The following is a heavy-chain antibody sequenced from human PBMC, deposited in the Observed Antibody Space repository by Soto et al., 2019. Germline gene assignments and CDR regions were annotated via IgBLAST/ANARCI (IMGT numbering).Heavy chain of an antibody. D-gene: IGHD2-15*01. V-gene: IGHV3-15*07. CDR1: GCTFKNAG. Sequence: SCAASGCTFKNAGRKWCRQAPGKGLERVGRIKTKTDGGTAVFAAPVKGRFTISRDDSKNTLYLQMNSLGTEDTAVYFCTSVAQWAYFDYCGLQTLVTVSS. CDR2: IKTKTDGGTA. CDR3: TSVAQWAYFDY. J-gene: IGHJ4*02.